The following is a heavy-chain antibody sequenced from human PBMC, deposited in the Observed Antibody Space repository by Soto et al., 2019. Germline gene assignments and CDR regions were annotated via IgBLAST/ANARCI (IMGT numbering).Heavy chain of an antibody. V-gene: IGHV1-8*01. D-gene: IGHD3-10*01. J-gene: IGHJ4*02. CDR2: MITIIGAT. CDR3: ARESLGELSLAG. CDR1: GYTFTSYD. Sequence: ASVKVSCKASGYTFTSYDINWVRQATGQGLEWMGRMITIIGATDYTQKFQGRVTITTDKSMSTAYMELSSLRSEDTAVYYCARESLGELSLAGWGQGTLVTVSS.